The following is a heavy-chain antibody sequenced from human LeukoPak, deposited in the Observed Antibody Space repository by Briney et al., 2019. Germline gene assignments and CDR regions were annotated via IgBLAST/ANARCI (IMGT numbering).Heavy chain of an antibody. V-gene: IGHV3-48*03. D-gene: IGHD3-10*02. CDR2: ITGARST. CDR3: AELGITMIGGV. Sequence: GGSLRLSCAASGFTFSNYDMNWVRQAPGKGLEWVSYITGARSTFYADSVKGRFTISRDNAKNSLFLQINSLRAEDTAVYYCAELGITMIGGVWGKGTTVTISS. CDR1: GFTFSNYD. J-gene: IGHJ6*03.